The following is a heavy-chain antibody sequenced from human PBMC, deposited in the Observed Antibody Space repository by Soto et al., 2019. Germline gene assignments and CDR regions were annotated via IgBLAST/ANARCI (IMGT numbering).Heavy chain of an antibody. D-gene: IGHD3-10*01. CDR2: IYSGGST. V-gene: IGHV3-53*01. J-gene: IGHJ3*01. CDR3: KSRIYYRNTVTFDV. Sequence: GGSLRLSCAASNFTVSTNYLSWVRQAPGKGLEWVSVIYSGGSTSYADSVQGRFSVSRDKSKNTVSLQMNSLRAEDTAVYYCKSRIYYRNTVTFDVWGQGTRVTVSS. CDR1: NFTVSTNY.